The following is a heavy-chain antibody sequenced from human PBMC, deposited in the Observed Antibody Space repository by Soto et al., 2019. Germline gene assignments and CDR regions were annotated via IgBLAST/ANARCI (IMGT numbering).Heavy chain of an antibody. D-gene: IGHD3-22*01. CDR1: GFTFSSYS. CDR2: ISSSSSYI. J-gene: IGHJ4*02. Sequence: GGSLRLSCAASGFTFSSYSMNWVRQAPGKGLEWVSSISSSSSYIYYTDSVKGRFTISRDNAKNSLYLQMNSLRAEDTAVYYCASHPRDSSGYWYYFDYWGQGTLVTVSS. CDR3: ASHPRDSSGYWYYFDY. V-gene: IGHV3-21*01.